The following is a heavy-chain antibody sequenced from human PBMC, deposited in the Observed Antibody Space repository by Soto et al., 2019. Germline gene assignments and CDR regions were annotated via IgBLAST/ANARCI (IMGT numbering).Heavy chain of an antibody. D-gene: IGHD1-26*01. CDR2: ISGSGGRA. CDR1: GFTFSSYV. J-gene: IGHJ5*01. Sequence: GGSLRLSCAASGFTFSSYVMSWVRQAPGKGLDWVSAISGSGGRAYYADSVKGRFTISRDNSKNTLYLQMNSLRAEDTAIYYCAKKTAGPVGAIRDWFDSWGQGTLVTVSS. V-gene: IGHV3-23*01. CDR3: AKKTAGPVGAIRDWFDS.